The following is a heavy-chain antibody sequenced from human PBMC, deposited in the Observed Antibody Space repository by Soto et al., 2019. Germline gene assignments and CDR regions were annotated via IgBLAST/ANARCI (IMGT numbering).Heavy chain of an antibody. Sequence: QVPLVQSGPEVKKPGASVQVSCRASGYTFSSFGIRWVRQAPGQGLEWMGWISAYNGNTNYAQSLQGRVTMTTDTSTGTAYMELRSLRSDATAVDYWARVRTLVRGVIIGLFDYWGQGTLVTVSS. D-gene: IGHD3-10*01. CDR2: ISAYNGNT. CDR1: GYTFSSFG. V-gene: IGHV1-18*04. CDR3: ARVRTLVRGVIIGLFDY. J-gene: IGHJ4*02.